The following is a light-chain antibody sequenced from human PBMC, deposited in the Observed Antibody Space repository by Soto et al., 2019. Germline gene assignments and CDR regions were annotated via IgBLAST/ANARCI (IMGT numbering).Light chain of an antibody. CDR2: AAS. CDR3: QQSYFTPWT. CDR1: QGIGNF. V-gene: IGKV1-39*01. Sequence: DLQVTQSPSSLSPSVGDRVTITCRASQGIGNFLNWYQQKPGKAPKLLIYAASRLQSEVPSRFSGSGYGTDFTLTISNLQPEDFATYYCQQSYFTPWTFGQGTKVEIK. J-gene: IGKJ1*01.